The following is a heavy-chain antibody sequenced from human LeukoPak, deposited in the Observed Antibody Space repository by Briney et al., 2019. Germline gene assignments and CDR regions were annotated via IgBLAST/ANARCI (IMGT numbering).Heavy chain of an antibody. Sequence: SETLSLTCTVSGGSVTDYYWSWIRQPPGKGLEWIGYIYYSGSTNYNPSLKSRVTISVDTSKNQFSLKLSSVTAADTAVYYCAREDYYGSGNDYWGQGTLVTVSS. D-gene: IGHD3-10*01. J-gene: IGHJ4*02. CDR3: AREDYYGSGNDY. V-gene: IGHV4-59*02. CDR2: IYYSGST. CDR1: GGSVTDYY.